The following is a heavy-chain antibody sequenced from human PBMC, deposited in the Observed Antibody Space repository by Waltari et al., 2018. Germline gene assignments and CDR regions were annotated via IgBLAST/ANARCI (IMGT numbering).Heavy chain of an antibody. CDR2: IKEDGSKK. D-gene: IGHD3-3*01. J-gene: IGHJ4*02. CDR1: GFIFIGNW. CDR3: VRHGFWNFDF. V-gene: IGHV3-7*01. Sequence: EVQLVESGGSLVQPERSLRLSCAGAGFIFIGNWMAWVRRAPGKGMEWVANIKEDGSKKKYLDSVEGRFTISRDNAKNSLYLQMNSLRAEDTALYYCVRHGFWNFDFWGQGTLVTVSS.